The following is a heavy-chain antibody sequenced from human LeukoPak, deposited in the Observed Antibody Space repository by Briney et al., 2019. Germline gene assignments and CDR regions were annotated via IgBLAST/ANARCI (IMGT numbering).Heavy chain of an antibody. J-gene: IGHJ6*02. V-gene: IGHV1-46*01. D-gene: IGHD3-10*01. Sequence: ASVKVSCKASGYTFTTYYMHWVRQAPGQGLEWMGIINPSGGSTTYAQKFQGRGTITRDTSTNTVYMEVSSLRSEDTAVYYCARERHGSGTYNYYGMDVWGQGTTVTVSS. CDR3: ARERHGSGTYNYYGMDV. CDR2: INPSGGST. CDR1: GYTFTTYY.